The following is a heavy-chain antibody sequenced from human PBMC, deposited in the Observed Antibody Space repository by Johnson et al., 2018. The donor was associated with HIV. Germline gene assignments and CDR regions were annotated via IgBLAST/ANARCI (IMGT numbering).Heavy chain of an antibody. CDR1: GFTVSSNY. CDR2: IYSGGST. D-gene: IGHD3-10*01. J-gene: IGHJ3*01. Sequence: VQLVESGGGLIQPGGSLRLSCAASGFTVSSNYMSWVRQAPGKGLEWVSVIYSGGSTYYADSVKGSFTISRDNSKNTLYLQMNRRRKDDTAVYSCYCTDHVGAGSESKGTVDAGCQVTMVTGSS. V-gene: IGHV3-53*01. CDR3: YCTDHVGAGSESKGTVDA.